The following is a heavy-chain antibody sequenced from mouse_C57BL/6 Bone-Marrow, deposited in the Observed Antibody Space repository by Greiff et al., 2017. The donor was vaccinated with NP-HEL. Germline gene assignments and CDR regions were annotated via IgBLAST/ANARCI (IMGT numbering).Heavy chain of an antibody. CDR1: GYTFTDYN. J-gene: IGHJ1*03. V-gene: IGHV1-18*01. D-gene: IGHD1-1*01. CDR2: INPNNGGT. Sequence: EVQLQQSGPELVKPGASVKIPCKASGYTFTDYNMDWVKQSHGKSLEWIGDINPNNGGTIYNQKFKGKATLTVDKSSSTAYMELRSLTSEDTAVYYCARQEYYYGSSYWYFDVWGTGTTVTVSS. CDR3: ARQEYYYGSSYWYFDV.